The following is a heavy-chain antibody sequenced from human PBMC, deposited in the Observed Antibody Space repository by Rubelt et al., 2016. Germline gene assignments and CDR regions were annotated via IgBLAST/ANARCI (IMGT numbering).Heavy chain of an antibody. J-gene: IGHJ4*02. CDR1: GFTFNNNA. Sequence: EVQLLDSGGGLVQPGGSLRLSCAASGFTFNNNAMSWVRQAPGKGLEWVANIKQDGSESYYVDSVKGRFTISRDNDKNSLYLQMNSLRAEDTAVYYCGRDLSGDPYYSDYWGQGTLVTVSS. D-gene: IGHD7-27*01. CDR3: GRDLSGDPYYSDY. V-gene: IGHV3-7*01. CDR2: IKQDGSES.